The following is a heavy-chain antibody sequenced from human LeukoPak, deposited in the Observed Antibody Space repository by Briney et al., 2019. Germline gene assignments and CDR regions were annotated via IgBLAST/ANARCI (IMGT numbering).Heavy chain of an antibody. V-gene: IGHV4-38-2*02. J-gene: IGHJ2*01. CDR3: ARLPGIAAEFDL. Sequence: SETLSLTCIVSGYSISSGYYWGWIRQPPGQGLEWIGTIYHSGSTYYNPSLKSRVTISLDTSKNQFSLKLSSVTAADTAVYYCARLPGIAAEFDLWGRGTLVTVSS. CDR2: IYHSGST. D-gene: IGHD6-13*01. CDR1: GYSISSGYY.